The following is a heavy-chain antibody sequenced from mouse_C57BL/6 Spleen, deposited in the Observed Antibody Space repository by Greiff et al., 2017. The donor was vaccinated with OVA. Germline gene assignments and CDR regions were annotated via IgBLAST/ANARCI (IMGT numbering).Heavy chain of an antibody. D-gene: IGHD1-1*01. CDR3: ARSQNGSRLDY. CDR1: GYTFTDYN. CDR2: INPNNGGT. V-gene: IGHV1-22*01. J-gene: IGHJ2*01. Sequence: EVQLHQSGPELVKPGASVKMSCKASGYTFTDYNMHWVKQSHGKSLEWIGYINPNNGGTSYNQKFKGKATLTVNKSSSTAYMELRSLTSEDSAVYYCARSQNGSRLDYWGQGTTLTVSS.